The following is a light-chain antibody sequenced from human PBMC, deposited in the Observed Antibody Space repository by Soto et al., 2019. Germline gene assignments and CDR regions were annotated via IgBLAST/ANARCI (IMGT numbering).Light chain of an antibody. CDR2: GAS. V-gene: IGKV3-20*01. CDR1: QSVSSSY. CDR3: QQYGSSSYT. Sequence: EIVLTQSPGTLSLSPGERATLSCRASQSVSSSYLTWYQQKPGQAPRLLIYGASSRATGIPDRFSGSGSGTDFTLTISRLEPEDFAVYYCQQYGSSSYTFGQGTKLESK. J-gene: IGKJ2*01.